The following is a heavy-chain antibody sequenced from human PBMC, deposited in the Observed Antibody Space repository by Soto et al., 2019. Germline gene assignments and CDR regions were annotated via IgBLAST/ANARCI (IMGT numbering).Heavy chain of an antibody. CDR2: MNPYNGNT. J-gene: IGHJ4*02. CDR3: ARGPGDLGYFNY. D-gene: IGHD3-10*01. V-gene: IGHV1-8*01. Sequence: ASVKVSCKASGYTFTNYDINWVRQAPGQGLEGMGWMNPYNGNTGYVQNFQGRVTVTRKTPISTAYMELSNLTSDDTAVYYCARGPGDLGYFNYWGQGALATVSS. CDR1: GYTFTNYD.